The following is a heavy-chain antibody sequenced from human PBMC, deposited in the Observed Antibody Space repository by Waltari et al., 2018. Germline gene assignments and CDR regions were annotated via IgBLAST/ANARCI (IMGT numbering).Heavy chain of an antibody. CDR3: ARAASSGSSTPAYNWFDP. CDR2: INPNSGGT. D-gene: IGHD3-10*01. V-gene: IGHV1-2*06. Sequence: QVQLAQSGAEVKKPGASVKVSCTASGYTFPGHYIHWARPTPGNGLEWMVQINPNSGGTNYAQKFQGRVTMTRDTSISTAYMELSRLRSDDTAVYYCARAASSGSSTPAYNWFDPWGQGTLVTVSS. J-gene: IGHJ5*02. CDR1: GYTFPGHY.